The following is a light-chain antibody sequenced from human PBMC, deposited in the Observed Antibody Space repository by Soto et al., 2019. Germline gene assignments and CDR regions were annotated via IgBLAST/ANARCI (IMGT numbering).Light chain of an antibody. CDR1: QGFASY. J-gene: IGKJ3*01. V-gene: IGKV3-11*01. CDR2: DAS. CDR3: QQRSNWLFT. Sequence: EIVLTQSPATLSFSQGEKAPLSSRASQGFASYLAWYQQKPGQAPRLLIYDASNRATGIPARFSGSGSGTDFTLTISSLEPEDFAVYYCQQRSNWLFTFGPGTKVDIK.